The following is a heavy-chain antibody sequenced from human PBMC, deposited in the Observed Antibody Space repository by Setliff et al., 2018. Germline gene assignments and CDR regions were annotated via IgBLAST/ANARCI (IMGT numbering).Heavy chain of an antibody. V-gene: IGHV1-69*10. CDR2: IIPILGIA. CDR1: GGTFSSYA. Sequence: SVKVSCKASGGTFSSYAISWVRQAPGQGLEWMGGIIPILGIANYAQKFQGRVTITADESTSTAYMELSSLRSEDSAVYYCARERAKGYCSGGSCYDPYYFDGWGKGALVTVSS. CDR3: ARERAKGYCSGGSCYDPYYFDG. D-gene: IGHD2-15*01. J-gene: IGHJ4*02.